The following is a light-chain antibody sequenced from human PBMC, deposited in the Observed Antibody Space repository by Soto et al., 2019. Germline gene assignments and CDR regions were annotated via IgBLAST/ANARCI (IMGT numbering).Light chain of an antibody. Sequence: QSALTQPASVSGSPGQSITISCTGTSSDVGAYGYVSWYQQHPGKAPKLMIYEVSYRPSGVSNRFSGSKSGNAASLTISGLQAEHEADYSCSSYTTSSTVVFGGGTKVPVL. V-gene: IGLV2-14*01. CDR3: SSYTTSSTVV. CDR1: SSDVGAYGY. CDR2: EVS. J-gene: IGLJ2*01.